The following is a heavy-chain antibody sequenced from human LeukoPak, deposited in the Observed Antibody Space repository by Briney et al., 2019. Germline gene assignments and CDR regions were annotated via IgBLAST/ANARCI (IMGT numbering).Heavy chain of an antibody. CDR1: GGLFGGFH. CDR3: ARHGLYRAYGY. D-gene: IGHD2-8*01. J-gene: IGHJ4*02. CDR2: VYYSGHT. Sequence: SETLSLTCAVYGGLFGGFHMTWIRQPPGKGLEWIGNVYYSGHTHYNPSLKSRVTISFNTSKNQFSLRLPSGTAADTAVYYCARHGLYRAYGYWGEGTLVTVSS. V-gene: IGHV4-34*01.